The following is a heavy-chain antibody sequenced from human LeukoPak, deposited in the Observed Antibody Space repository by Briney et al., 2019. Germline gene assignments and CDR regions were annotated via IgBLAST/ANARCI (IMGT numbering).Heavy chain of an antibody. CDR2: ITSRSSYI. V-gene: IGHV3-21*01. CDR3: ARVPHDIVVVVAATPDY. Sequence: PGGSLRLSCAASGFTFSSYSMNWVRQAPGKGLEWVSSITSRSSYIYYADSVKGRFTISRDNAKNSLYLQMNSLRAEDTAVYYCARVPHDIVVVVAATPDYWGQGTRATVSS. J-gene: IGHJ4*02. CDR1: GFTFSSYS. D-gene: IGHD2-15*01.